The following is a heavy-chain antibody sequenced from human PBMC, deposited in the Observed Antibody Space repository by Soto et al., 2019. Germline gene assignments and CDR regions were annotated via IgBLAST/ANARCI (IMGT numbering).Heavy chain of an antibody. J-gene: IGHJ4*02. CDR2: IYPGDFDR. Sequence: PGESLKISCKGSVYKFIDYWIGWVRQVPGKGLEWMGGIYPGDFDRKYSPSFQGQVTISADKSITTAYLQWSSLKASDTAIYYCARSYGGEYYDSRSYYYAYWGQGTLVTVSS. V-gene: IGHV5-51*01. D-gene: IGHD3-22*01. CDR1: VYKFIDYW. CDR3: ARSYGGEYYDSRSYYYAY.